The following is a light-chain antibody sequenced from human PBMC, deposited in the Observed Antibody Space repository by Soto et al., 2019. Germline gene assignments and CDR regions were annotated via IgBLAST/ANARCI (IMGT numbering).Light chain of an antibody. CDR3: QQRTNWLT. CDR2: DAT. CDR1: QSVTWY. V-gene: IGKV3-11*01. Sequence: EIVLTQSPATLSLYPGERATLSCRASQSVTWYLAWYQQKPGQAPRLLIYDATNRATGIPARFSGSGSGTDFTLTISSLEPEDFAVYYCQQRTNWLTFGGGTRVEI. J-gene: IGKJ4*01.